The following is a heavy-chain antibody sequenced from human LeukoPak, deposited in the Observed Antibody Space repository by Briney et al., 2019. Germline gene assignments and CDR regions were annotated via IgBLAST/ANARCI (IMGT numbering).Heavy chain of an antibody. D-gene: IGHD5-24*01. CDR3: ARDLVVEMATSAEDY. V-gene: IGHV3-21*01. J-gene: IGHJ4*02. CDR2: ISSSGYYI. CDR1: GFSFSSYI. Sequence: PGGSLRLSCAASGFSFSSYIMNWVRQAPGKGLEWVSSISSSGYYIHYADSVKGRFIISRDNAKNSLYLQMNSLRAEDTAVYYCARDLVVEMATSAEDYWGQGTLVTVSS.